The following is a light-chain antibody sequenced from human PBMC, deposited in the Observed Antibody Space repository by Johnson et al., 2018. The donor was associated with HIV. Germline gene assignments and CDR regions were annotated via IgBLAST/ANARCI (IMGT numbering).Light chain of an antibody. V-gene: IGLV1-51*02. CDR2: ENN. J-gene: IGLJ1*01. CDR1: SSNIGNNY. CDR3: GTWDTRLSAGSP. Sequence: QSVLTQPPSVSAAPGQKVTISCSGSSSNIGNNYVSWYQQLPGTAPKLLIYENNKRPSGIPDRFSGSKSGTSATLGITGLQTGDEADYYCGTWDTRLSAGSPFVTGTKVTVL.